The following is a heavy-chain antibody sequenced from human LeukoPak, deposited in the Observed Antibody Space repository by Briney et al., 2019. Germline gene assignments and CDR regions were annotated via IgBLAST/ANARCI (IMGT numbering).Heavy chain of an antibody. CDR2: TWYDGSTK. D-gene: IGHD4-23*01. CDR1: GFTFSGHG. CDR3: ARWGPGKIDDH. Sequence: GGSLRLSCAASGFTFSGHGMHWFRQAPGRGLEWVAVTWYDGSTKYYADSVKGRFTISRDNSKNMLYLQMDSLRDEDTAVYFCARWGPGKIDDHWGQGTLVTVSS. V-gene: IGHV3-33*01. J-gene: IGHJ5*02.